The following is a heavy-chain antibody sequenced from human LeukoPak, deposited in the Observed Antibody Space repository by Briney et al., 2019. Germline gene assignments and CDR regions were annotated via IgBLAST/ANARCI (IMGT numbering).Heavy chain of an antibody. CDR2: IKQDGSEK. Sequence: PGGSLRLSCAASGFTFSSYWMSWVRQAPGKGLEWVAKIKQDGSEKYYVDSVKGRFTISRDNAKNSLYLQMNSLRAEDTAVYYCAREGWGSGSYYGYWGQGTLVTVSS. V-gene: IGHV3-7*03. CDR1: GFTFSSYW. J-gene: IGHJ4*02. CDR3: AREGWGSGSYYGY. D-gene: IGHD3-10*01.